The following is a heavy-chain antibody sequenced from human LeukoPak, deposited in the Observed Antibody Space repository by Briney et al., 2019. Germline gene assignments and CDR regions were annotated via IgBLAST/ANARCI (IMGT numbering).Heavy chain of an antibody. J-gene: IGHJ4*02. CDR1: GFTFTTYG. CDR3: AKGSASSGYPRDY. D-gene: IGHD3-22*01. CDR2: ISSSGGNT. Sequence: GGSLRPSFAASGFTFTTYGMSWVRQAPGKGLEWVSGISSSGGNTYYADSVKGRFTISRDNSKSTLYLQMNSLRCEDTAVYYCAKGSASSGYPRDYWGQGTLVTVSS. V-gene: IGHV3-23*01.